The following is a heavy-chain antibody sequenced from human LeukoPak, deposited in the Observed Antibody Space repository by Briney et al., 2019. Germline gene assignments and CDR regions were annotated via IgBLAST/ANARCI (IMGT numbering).Heavy chain of an antibody. V-gene: IGHV4-4*07. CDR3: TREIDYGGYDFYYYMDV. CDR2: VSSSGSA. CDR1: GGYITSDD. D-gene: IGHD4-17*01. J-gene: IGHJ6*03. Sequence: SETLSLSCSVSGGYITSDDWSWGRHPAPGGLEWIGRVSSSGSANYNPSLKSRVNISAERSKKQICLKMTSVTAADTAVYHCTREIDYGGYDFYYYMDVWGEGTTVTASS.